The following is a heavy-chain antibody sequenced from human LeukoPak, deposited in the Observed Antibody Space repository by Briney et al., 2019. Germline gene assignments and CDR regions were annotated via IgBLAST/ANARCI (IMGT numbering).Heavy chain of an antibody. Sequence: PGGSLRLSCAASGFTFSNYAMSWVRQGPGKGLEWVSAITSSGGDTYHADSVKGRFTISRDNSKNTLYLQMNSLRAEDTAVYYCAKGSSSSRPYYSDYWGQGTLVTVSS. CDR1: GFTFSNYA. CDR3: AKGSSSSRPYYSDY. CDR2: ITSSGGDT. J-gene: IGHJ4*02. D-gene: IGHD6-6*01. V-gene: IGHV3-23*01.